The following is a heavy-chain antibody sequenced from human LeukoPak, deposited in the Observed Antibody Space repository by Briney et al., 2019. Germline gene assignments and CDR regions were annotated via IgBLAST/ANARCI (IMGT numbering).Heavy chain of an antibody. V-gene: IGHV1-2*02. Sequence: ASVKVSCKASGGTFSSYAISWVRQAPGQGLEWMGWISPNSGGTNFAQKFQGRVTMTRDTSTSTAYMELSRLISDDTAAYYCARVRLWGDTNVFHAFDIWGQGTMVTVSS. D-gene: IGHD2-8*01. CDR3: ARVRLWGDTNVFHAFDI. J-gene: IGHJ3*02. CDR2: ISPNSGGT. CDR1: GGTFSSYA.